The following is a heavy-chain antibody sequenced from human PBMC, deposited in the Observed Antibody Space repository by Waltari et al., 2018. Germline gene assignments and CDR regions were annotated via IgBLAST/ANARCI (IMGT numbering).Heavy chain of an antibody. Sequence: QVQLVESGGGVVQPGRSLRLSCAASGFTFSSYAMHWVRQAPGKGLEWVAFQSNDGSNKYYADSVKGRFTISRDNSKNTLYLQMNSLRAEDTAVYYCARGGGSYAPHYFDYWGQGTLVTVSS. CDR1: GFTFSSYA. D-gene: IGHD1-26*01. J-gene: IGHJ4*02. CDR3: ARGGGSYAPHYFDY. CDR2: QSNDGSNK. V-gene: IGHV3-30-3*01.